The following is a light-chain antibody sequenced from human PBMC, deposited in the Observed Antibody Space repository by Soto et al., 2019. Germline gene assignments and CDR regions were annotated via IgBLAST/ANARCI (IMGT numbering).Light chain of an antibody. CDR2: AVS. CDR1: SSDIGAYDY. V-gene: IGLV2-14*01. CDR3: CSYTSRTTYV. Sequence: QSALTQPASPSGSPGQSITISCTGTSSDIGAYDYVSWFQQHPGKAPKLMIHAVSNRPSGISSRFSGSKSGNTASLTISGLQYEEEADYFCCSYTSRTTYVFGTGTKVTV. J-gene: IGLJ1*01.